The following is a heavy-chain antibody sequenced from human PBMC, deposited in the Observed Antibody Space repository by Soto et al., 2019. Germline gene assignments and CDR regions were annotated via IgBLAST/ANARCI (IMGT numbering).Heavy chain of an antibody. Sequence: GGSLRLSCAASGFTFSSYWMSWVRQAPGKGLEWVANIKQDGSEKYYVDSVKGRFTISRDNAKNSLYLQMNSLRAEDTAVYYCARDRSSWYDIDWFDPWGQGTLVTVSS. CDR2: IKQDGSEK. D-gene: IGHD6-13*01. J-gene: IGHJ5*02. V-gene: IGHV3-7*05. CDR1: GFTFSSYW. CDR3: ARDRSSWYDIDWFDP.